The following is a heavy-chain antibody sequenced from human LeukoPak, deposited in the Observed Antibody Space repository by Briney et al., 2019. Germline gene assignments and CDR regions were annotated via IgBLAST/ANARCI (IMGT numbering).Heavy chain of an antibody. J-gene: IGHJ4*02. CDR1: GFTFSSYG. CDR3: ARDENYYDSSGYYNGGY. D-gene: IGHD3-22*01. V-gene: IGHV3-21*01. CDR2: ISSSSSYI. Sequence: GGSLRLSCAASGFTFSSYGMHWVRQAPGKGLEWVSSISSSSSYIYYADSVKGRFTISRDNAKNSLYLQMNSLRAKDTAVYYCARDENYYDSSGYYNGGYWGQGTLVTVSS.